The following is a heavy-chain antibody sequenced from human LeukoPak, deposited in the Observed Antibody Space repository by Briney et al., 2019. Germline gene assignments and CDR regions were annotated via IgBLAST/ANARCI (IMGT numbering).Heavy chain of an antibody. Sequence: GGSLRLSCAASGFSVNSYYMSWVRQAPGKGLEWVAVISHDGNNKYYADSVKGRFTISRDNSKNTLYLQMNSLRAEDTAVYYCANAGRDSSSTISCGMDVWGQGTTVTVSS. J-gene: IGHJ6*02. CDR2: ISHDGNNK. CDR3: ANAGRDSSSTISCGMDV. V-gene: IGHV3-30*18. CDR1: GFSVNSYY. D-gene: IGHD6-13*01.